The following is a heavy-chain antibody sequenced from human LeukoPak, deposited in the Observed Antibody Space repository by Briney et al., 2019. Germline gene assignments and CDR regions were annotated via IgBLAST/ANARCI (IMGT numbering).Heavy chain of an antibody. CDR3: ARRLGTGGLVRYFQH. CDR2: IYYSGST. Sequence: SETLSLTCTVSGGSISSSSYYWGWIRQPPGKGLEWIGSIYYSGSTYYNPSLKSRVTISVDTSKNQFSLKLSSVTAADTAVYYCARRLGTGGLVRYFQHWGQGTLVTVSS. D-gene: IGHD6-19*01. V-gene: IGHV4-39*01. CDR1: GGSISSSSYY. J-gene: IGHJ1*01.